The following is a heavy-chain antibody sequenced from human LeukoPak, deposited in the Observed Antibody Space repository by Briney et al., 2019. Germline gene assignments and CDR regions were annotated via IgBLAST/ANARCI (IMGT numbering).Heavy chain of an antibody. CDR3: ARALFAGAFYGMDV. CDR1: GFTCSIYG. D-gene: IGHD3-10*01. V-gene: IGHV3-33*01. J-gene: IGHJ6*02. Sequence: PGGSLRLSCAASGFTCSIYGMHWVRQAPNKGLEWVAIIWNDGSNKYYADSVKGRFTISRDNSKNTLYLQMNSLRAEDTAVYYCARALFAGAFYGMDVWGQGTTVTVSS. CDR2: IWNDGSNK.